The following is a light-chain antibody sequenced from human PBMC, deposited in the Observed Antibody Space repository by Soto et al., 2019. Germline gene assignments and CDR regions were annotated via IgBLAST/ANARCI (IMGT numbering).Light chain of an antibody. J-gene: IGLJ1*01. CDR2: EVS. V-gene: IGLV2-23*02. CDR3: CSYAGSSTYG. Sequence: QSALTQPASVSGSPGQSITISCTGTSSDVGSYNLVSWYQQHPGKAPKLMIYEVSKRPSGVSNRFSGSKSGNTASLTFSGLQAEDEADYYCCSYAGSSTYGFGTGTKGTVL. CDR1: SSDVGSYNL.